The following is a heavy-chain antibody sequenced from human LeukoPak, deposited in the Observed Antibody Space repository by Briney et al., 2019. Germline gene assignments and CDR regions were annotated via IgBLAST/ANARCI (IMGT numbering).Heavy chain of an antibody. CDR2: ISSDGVNK. CDR3: AKDPIAVAGNNYYGMDV. J-gene: IGHJ6*02. D-gene: IGHD6-19*01. Sequence: GRSLRLSCAASGFTFSSFGMHWVRHAPGKGLEWVAVISSDGVNKYYAASVKGRFTISRDNSKNTLYLQMNSLRAEDTALYYCAKDPIAVAGNNYYGMDVWGQGTTVTVSS. V-gene: IGHV3-30*18. CDR1: GFTFSSFG.